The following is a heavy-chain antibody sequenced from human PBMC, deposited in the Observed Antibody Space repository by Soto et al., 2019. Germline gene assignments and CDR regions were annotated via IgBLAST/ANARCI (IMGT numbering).Heavy chain of an antibody. D-gene: IGHD1-1*01. V-gene: IGHV4-34*01. CDR2: INHSGST. Sequence: SETLSLTCSVYGGSFSGYYWSWIRQPPGKGLEWIGEINHSGSTNYNPSLKSRVTISVDTSKNQFSLKLSSVTAADTAVYYCARGIKNAYWGQGTLVTVSS. CDR1: GGSFSGYY. CDR3: ARGIKNAY. J-gene: IGHJ4*02.